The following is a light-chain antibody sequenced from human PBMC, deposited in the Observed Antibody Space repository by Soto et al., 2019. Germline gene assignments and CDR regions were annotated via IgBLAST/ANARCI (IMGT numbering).Light chain of an antibody. CDR3: QQYNNLPPRYT. CDR1: QSVSSR. V-gene: IGKV3-15*01. J-gene: IGKJ2*01. CDR2: GAS. Sequence: EIMMTQSPATLSVSPGERATLSCRASQSVSSRLAWYQQKPGQAPRLLLYGASTRATGIPARFRGSGSGTELTLTASCLQSEEFAVYYCQQYNNLPPRYTFDQGTPREIK.